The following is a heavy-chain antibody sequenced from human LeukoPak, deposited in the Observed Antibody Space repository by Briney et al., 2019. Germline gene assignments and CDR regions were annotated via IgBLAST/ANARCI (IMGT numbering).Heavy chain of an antibody. CDR1: GFTFSSSA. CDR3: ARIRRGWSQNWDY. V-gene: IGHV3-23*01. D-gene: IGHD6-19*01. J-gene: IGHJ4*02. CDR2: ISSSGDDT. Sequence: GSLRLSCAASGFTFSSSAMSWVRQAPGKGLEWVSGISSSGDDTAYADSVKGRFTISRDNAKNSLYLQMNSLRAEDTAVYYCARIRRGWSQNWDYWGQGTLVTVSS.